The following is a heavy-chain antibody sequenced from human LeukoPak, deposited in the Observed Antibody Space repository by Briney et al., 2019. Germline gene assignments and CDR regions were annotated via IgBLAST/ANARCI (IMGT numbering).Heavy chain of an antibody. CDR3: AREYSGYAGAFDI. Sequence: ASVKVSCKASGGTFSSYAISWVRQAPGQGLEWMGRIIPILGIANYAQKFQGRVTITADKSTSTAYMELRSLRSEDTAVYYCAREYSGYAGAFDIWGQGTMVTVSS. V-gene: IGHV1-69*04. D-gene: IGHD5-12*01. CDR1: GGTFSSYA. J-gene: IGHJ3*02. CDR2: IIPILGIA.